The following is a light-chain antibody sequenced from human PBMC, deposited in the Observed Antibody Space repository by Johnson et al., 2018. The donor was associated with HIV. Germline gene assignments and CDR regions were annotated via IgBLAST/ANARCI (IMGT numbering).Light chain of an antibody. CDR3: GTWDSSLSGV. Sequence: QSVLTQSPSVSAAPGQKVTISCSGSSSNIANNYVSWYQQLPGTAPKLLIYDNNKRPSGIPDRFSGSKSGTSATLGITGLQTGDEADYYCGTWDSSLSGVFGAGTNVTVL. V-gene: IGLV1-51*01. CDR1: SSNIANNY. J-gene: IGLJ1*01. CDR2: DNN.